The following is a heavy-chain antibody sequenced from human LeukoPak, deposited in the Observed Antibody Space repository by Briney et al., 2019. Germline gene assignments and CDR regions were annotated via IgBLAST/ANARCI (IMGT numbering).Heavy chain of an antibody. CDR2: IYYSGNT. Sequence: SETLSLTCTVSGGSISSNCWSWIRQPPGKGLEWIGYIYYSGNTNYNPSLKSRVTISVDTSKNQVSLKLSSVTAADTAVYYCARSSDYEIYFDYWGQGTLVAVSS. CDR1: GGSISSNC. V-gene: IGHV4-59*01. D-gene: IGHD3-16*01. J-gene: IGHJ4*02. CDR3: ARSSDYEIYFDY.